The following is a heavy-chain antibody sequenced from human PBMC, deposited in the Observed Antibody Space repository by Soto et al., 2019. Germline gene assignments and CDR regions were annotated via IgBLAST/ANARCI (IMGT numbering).Heavy chain of an antibody. J-gene: IGHJ4*02. CDR2: ISSSSSYI. Sequence: GGSLRLSCAASGFTFSSYSMNWVRQAPGKGLEWVSSISSSSSYIYYADSVKGRFTISRDNAKNSLYLQMNSLRAEDTAVYYCARDRIVVVPAAPLDYWGQGTLVTVSS. CDR3: ARDRIVVVPAAPLDY. V-gene: IGHV3-21*01. CDR1: GFTFSSYS. D-gene: IGHD2-2*01.